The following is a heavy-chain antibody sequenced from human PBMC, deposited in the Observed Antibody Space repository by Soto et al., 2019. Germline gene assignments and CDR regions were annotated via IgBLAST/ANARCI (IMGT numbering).Heavy chain of an antibody. CDR1: GFTFSSYS. V-gene: IGHV3-21*01. D-gene: IGHD4-17*01. Sequence: GGSLRLSCAASGFTFSSYSMNWVRQAPGKGLEWVSSISSSSSYIYYADSVKGRFTISRDNAKNSLYLQMNSLRAEDTAVYYCASPFRVTTNHAFDIWGQGTMVTVSS. CDR2: ISSSSSYI. CDR3: ASPFRVTTNHAFDI. J-gene: IGHJ3*02.